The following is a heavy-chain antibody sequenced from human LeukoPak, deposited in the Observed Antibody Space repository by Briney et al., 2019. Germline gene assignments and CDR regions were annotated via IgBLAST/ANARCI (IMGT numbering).Heavy chain of an antibody. J-gene: IGHJ5*01. V-gene: IGHV1-69*05. CDR2: IIPICGTA. D-gene: IGHD6-19*01. Sequence: AAVQVSFKASGGTFISCALIWVGQAPAQGLAWMEGIIPICGTANYAQKFEGRVTITTDESTSTAFKMLSSLRSEDTAVYYCGSQRIAVAGTAAWFDSWGQGTLVTVSS. CDR3: GSQRIAVAGTAAWFDS. CDR1: GGTFISCA.